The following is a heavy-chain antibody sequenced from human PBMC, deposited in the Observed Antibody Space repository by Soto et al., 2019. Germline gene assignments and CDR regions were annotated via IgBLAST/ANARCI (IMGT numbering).Heavy chain of an antibody. CDR2: IIPIFGTT. V-gene: IGHV1-69*01. D-gene: IGHD2-8*02. Sequence: HVQLVQSGAEVKKPGSSVKVSCRTSGGTFSTNGISWVRQAPGQGLEWMGGIIPIFGTTNYAHKFRGRVTITADESTSTVYMELSSLTSEDTAVYYCARASDTTWYNWFDPWGQGTPVTVSS. J-gene: IGHJ5*02. CDR1: GGTFSTNG. CDR3: ARASDTTWYNWFDP.